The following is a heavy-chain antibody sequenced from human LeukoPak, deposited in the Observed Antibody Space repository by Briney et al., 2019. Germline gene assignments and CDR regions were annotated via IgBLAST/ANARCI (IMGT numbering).Heavy chain of an antibody. J-gene: IGHJ6*03. CDR1: GGTFSSYA. CDR3: ARAVSWGLYYYYMDV. D-gene: IGHD3-16*01. V-gene: IGHV1-69*13. Sequence: VASVKVSCKASGGTFSSYAISWVRQAPGQGLEWMGGIIPIFGTANYAQKLQGRVTITADESTSTAYMELSSLRSEDTAVYYCARAVSWGLYYYYMDVWGKGTTVTVSS. CDR2: IIPIFGTA.